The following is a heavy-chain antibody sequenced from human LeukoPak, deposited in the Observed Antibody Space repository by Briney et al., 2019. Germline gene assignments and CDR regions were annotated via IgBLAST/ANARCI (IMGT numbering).Heavy chain of an antibody. J-gene: IGHJ4*02. CDR3: AREVATIDKSFDY. CDR2: ISSSSSYI. Sequence: PSETLSLTCAVYGGSFSGYYWSWIRQPPGKGLEWVSSISSSSSYIYYAGSVKGRFTISRDNAKNSLYLQMNSLRAEDTAVYYCAREVATIDKSFDYWGQGTLVTVSS. V-gene: IGHV3-21*01. D-gene: IGHD5-12*01. CDR1: GGSFSGYY.